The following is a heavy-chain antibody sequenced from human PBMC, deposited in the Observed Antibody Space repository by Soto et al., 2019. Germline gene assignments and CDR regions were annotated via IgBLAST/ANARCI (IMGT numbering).Heavy chain of an antibody. Sequence: QMQLLESGPGLVKPSETLSLTCAVSSASIDNNWNWVRQPPGKGLEWIGEIHQSGISYKNPSLKSRVTMSVDKSKNQFSLNLSSVTAADTAVYFCARSFCWYAFDQWGQGTLVTVSS. J-gene: IGHJ4*02. CDR2: IHQSGIS. D-gene: IGHD6-13*01. CDR1: SASIDNN. CDR3: ARSFCWYAFDQ. V-gene: IGHV4-4*02.